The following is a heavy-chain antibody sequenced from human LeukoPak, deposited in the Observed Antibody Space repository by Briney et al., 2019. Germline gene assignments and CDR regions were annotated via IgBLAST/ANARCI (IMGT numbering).Heavy chain of an antibody. Sequence: GGSLRLSCAASGFTFSDYYMSWIRQAPGKGLGWVSYISSSGSTIYYADSVKGRFTISRDNAKNTLYLQMNSLRAEDTAVYYCAKSEWILYDYWGQGTLVTVSS. CDR1: GFTFSDYY. CDR2: ISSSGSTI. V-gene: IGHV3-11*01. D-gene: IGHD2-8*01. CDR3: AKSEWILYDY. J-gene: IGHJ4*02.